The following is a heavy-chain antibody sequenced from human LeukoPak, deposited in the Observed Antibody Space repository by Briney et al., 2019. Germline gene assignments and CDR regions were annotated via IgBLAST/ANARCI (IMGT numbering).Heavy chain of an antibody. Sequence: SGGSLRLSCAASGFAFDAFGIHWVRQAPGKGLEWVAVISSDGSKEYYGDSVKGRFTISRDNSRNMLYLQMNSLRAEDSGVYYCAKSGGYCTDGICYHFDYWGQGTLVTVSS. CDR3: AKSGGYCTDGICYHFDY. D-gene: IGHD2-8*01. CDR2: ISSDGSKE. J-gene: IGHJ4*02. V-gene: IGHV3-30*18. CDR1: GFAFDAFG.